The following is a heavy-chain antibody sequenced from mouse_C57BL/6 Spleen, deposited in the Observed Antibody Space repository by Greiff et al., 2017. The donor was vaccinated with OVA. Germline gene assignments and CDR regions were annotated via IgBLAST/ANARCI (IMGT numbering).Heavy chain of an antibody. D-gene: IGHD2-4*01. CDR1: GFTFSSYG. V-gene: IGHV5-6*01. CDR3: ARHIYYDYDDAMDY. Sequence: EVQGVESGGDLVKPGGSLKLSCAASGFTFSSYGMSWVRQTPDKRLEWVATISSGGSYTYYPDSVKGRFTISRDNAKTTLYLQMSSLKSEDTAMYYCARHIYYDYDDAMDYWGQGTSVTVSS. J-gene: IGHJ4*01. CDR2: ISSGGSYT.